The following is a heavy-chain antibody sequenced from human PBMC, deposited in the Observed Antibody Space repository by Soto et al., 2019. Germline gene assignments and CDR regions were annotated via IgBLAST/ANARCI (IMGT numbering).Heavy chain of an antibody. CDR1: GDSISSNGYH. V-gene: IGHV4-39*01. D-gene: IGHD1-26*01. CDR3: ARHSSPYSYSDWFDP. CDR2: VSYSGTT. J-gene: IGHJ5*02. Sequence: QLQLQESGPGLVKPSETLSLTCTVSGDSISSNGYHWGWIRQPPGKGLEWIASVSYSGTTYYHPSLKSRGTISVDPSKNQFSLKLSSVTAADTAVYYCARHSSPYSYSDWFDPWGQGTLVTVSS.